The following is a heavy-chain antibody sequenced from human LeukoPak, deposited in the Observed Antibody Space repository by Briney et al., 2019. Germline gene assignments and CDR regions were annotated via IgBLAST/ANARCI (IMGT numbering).Heavy chain of an antibody. J-gene: IGHJ4*02. CDR1: GFTFSSYS. Sequence: GGSLRLSCAASGFTFSSYSMNWVRQAPGKGLEWVANIKQDGSEKYYVDSVKGRFTISRDNAKSSLYLQMNSLRAEDTAVYYCARAAFSSDFWSGSYYFDYWGQGTLVTVSS. CDR3: ARAAFSSDFWSGSYYFDY. V-gene: IGHV3-7*01. CDR2: IKQDGSEK. D-gene: IGHD3-3*01.